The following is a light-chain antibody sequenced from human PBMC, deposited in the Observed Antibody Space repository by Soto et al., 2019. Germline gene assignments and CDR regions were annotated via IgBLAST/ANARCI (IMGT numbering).Light chain of an antibody. CDR2: DVS. J-gene: IGLJ2*01. Sequence: QSALTQPASVSGSPGQSITISCTGTSSDVGGYNYVSWYQQHPGKAPKLMIYDVSNRPSGVSNRFSGSKSGNTASLTISGLQAEDEGDYYRSSYTSSSTVVFGGGTKVTVL. CDR3: SSYTSSSTVV. V-gene: IGLV2-14*01. CDR1: SSDVGGYNY.